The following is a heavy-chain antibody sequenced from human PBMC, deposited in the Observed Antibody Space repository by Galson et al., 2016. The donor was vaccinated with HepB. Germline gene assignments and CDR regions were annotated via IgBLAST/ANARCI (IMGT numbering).Heavy chain of an antibody. J-gene: IGHJ4*02. Sequence: SETLSLTCTVSGGSISAYYWTWIRQSPGKGLEWIGCIYYGGTTHHNPALKSRVTISVDTSNNQFSLRLHSVTAAATSGYYCALFGSGKSFAYWGQGALVTVSS. V-gene: IGHV4-59*01. CDR2: IYYGGTT. D-gene: IGHD3-10*02. CDR1: GGSISAYY. CDR3: ALFGSGKSFAY.